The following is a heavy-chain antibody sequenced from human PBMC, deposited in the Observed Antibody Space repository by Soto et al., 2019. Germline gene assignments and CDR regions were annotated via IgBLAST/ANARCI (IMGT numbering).Heavy chain of an antibody. CDR2: INPADSEA. CDR1: GYSCTLYL. J-gene: IGHJ6*01. V-gene: IGHV5-51*03. CDR3: ARLSACRPEDGYYY. D-gene: IGHD6-6*01. Sequence: PGESMKIPWSWAGYSCTLYLIVLVCTRKGSGLEWMGIINPADSEAYYSPSFQGQVTISADRSTSTAFLQWSSLKASDTAMYYCARLSACRPEDGYYY.